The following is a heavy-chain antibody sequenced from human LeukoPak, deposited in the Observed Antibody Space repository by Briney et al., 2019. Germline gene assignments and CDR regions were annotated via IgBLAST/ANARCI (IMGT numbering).Heavy chain of an antibody. CDR3: ARALYYYDSSGYPGY. Sequence: GGSLRLSCAASGFTFSSYRMSWVRQAPGKGLEWVANIKQDGSEKYYVDSVKGRFTISRDNAKNSLYLQMNSLRAEDTAVYYCARALYYYDSSGYPGYWGQGTLVTVSS. J-gene: IGHJ4*02. CDR1: GFTFSSYR. V-gene: IGHV3-7*03. D-gene: IGHD3-22*01. CDR2: IKQDGSEK.